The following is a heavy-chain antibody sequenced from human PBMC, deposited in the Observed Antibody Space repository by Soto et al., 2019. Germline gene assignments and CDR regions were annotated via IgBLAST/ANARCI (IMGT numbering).Heavy chain of an antibody. CDR2: IYPGDSDT. CDR3: ARQHWDDFWSGPAPSPFDY. CDR1: GYSFTSYW. V-gene: IGHV5-51*01. J-gene: IGHJ4*02. Sequence: GESLKISCKGSGYSFTSYWIGWVRQMPGKGLEWMGIIYPGDSDTRYSPSFQGQVTISADKSISTAYLQWSSLKASDTAMYYCARQHWDDFWSGPAPSPFDYWGQGTLVTVSS. D-gene: IGHD3-3*01.